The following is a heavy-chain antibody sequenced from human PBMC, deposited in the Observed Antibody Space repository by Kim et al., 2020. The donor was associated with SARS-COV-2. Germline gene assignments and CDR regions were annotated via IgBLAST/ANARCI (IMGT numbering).Heavy chain of an antibody. D-gene: IGHD2-15*01. CDR3: ARVQAAADWYFDL. J-gene: IGHJ2*01. Sequence: TYAQGFTGRFVFSLDTSVSTTYLQISSLKAEDTAVYYCARVQAAADWYFDLWGRGTLVTVSS. V-gene: IGHV7-4-1*02.